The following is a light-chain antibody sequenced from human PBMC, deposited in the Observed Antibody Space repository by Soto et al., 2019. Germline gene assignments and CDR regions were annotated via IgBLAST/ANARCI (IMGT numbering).Light chain of an antibody. CDR1: QSGSSS. CDR2: AAS. Sequence: EIVLTQSPGTLSLSPGERATLSSRASQSGSSSLVWYKQKPGQAPRILIYAASRRAAGIPDRFIGSGSGTDFTLTISRLEPEDFEVYYCQQYGSSPVTFGGGTKVDTK. J-gene: IGKJ4*01. CDR3: QQYGSSPVT. V-gene: IGKV3-20*01.